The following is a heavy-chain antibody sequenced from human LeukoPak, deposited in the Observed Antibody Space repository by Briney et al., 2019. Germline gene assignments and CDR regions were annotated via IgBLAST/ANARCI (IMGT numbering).Heavy chain of an antibody. Sequence: PGGSLRLSCAASGFTFSSYAMHWVRQAPGKGLEYVSAISSNGGSTYYANSVKGRFTISRDNSKNTLYLQMGSLRAEDMAVYYCARVVFGWLVFGYMDVWGKGTTVTVSS. J-gene: IGHJ6*03. CDR1: GFTFSSYA. CDR2: ISSNGGST. V-gene: IGHV3-64*01. D-gene: IGHD6-19*01. CDR3: ARVVFGWLVFGYMDV.